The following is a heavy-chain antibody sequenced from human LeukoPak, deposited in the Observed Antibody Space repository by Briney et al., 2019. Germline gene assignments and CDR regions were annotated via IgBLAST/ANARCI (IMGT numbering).Heavy chain of an antibody. CDR2: IYHSGST. Sequence: SETLSLTCTVSGYSISSGYYWGWIRQPPGKGLEWIGSIYHSGSTYYNPSLKSRVTLSLDTSKNQFSLKLSSVTAADTAVYYCARDNGDYRSIYYYMDVWGKGTTVTVSS. CDR3: ARDNGDYRSIYYYMDV. V-gene: IGHV4-38-2*02. CDR1: GYSISSGYY. D-gene: IGHD4-11*01. J-gene: IGHJ6*03.